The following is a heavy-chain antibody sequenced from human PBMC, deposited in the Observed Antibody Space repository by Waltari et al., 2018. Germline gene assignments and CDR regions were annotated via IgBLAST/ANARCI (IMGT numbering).Heavy chain of an antibody. V-gene: IGHV3-74*01. CDR2: INRDGRTT. Sequence: EVQLVESGGDSVQPGGSLRLSCAVSGFTFISSWMHWVRQDPGKGLVWVSRINRDGRTTTYADSVKGRFTISRDNAKNTLYLQMNSLRAEDTAVYYCAREIAVTGQYYFDYWGQGTLVTVSS. D-gene: IGHD6-13*01. CDR1: GFTFISSW. J-gene: IGHJ4*02. CDR3: AREIAVTGQYYFDY.